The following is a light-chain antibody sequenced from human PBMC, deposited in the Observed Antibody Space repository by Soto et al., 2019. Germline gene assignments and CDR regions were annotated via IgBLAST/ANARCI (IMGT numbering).Light chain of an antibody. V-gene: IGLV2-18*02. CDR3: SSYTTSSTWV. J-gene: IGLJ2*01. CDR2: EVA. Sequence: QSALTQPPSVSGSPGQSVTISCTGTSRDVGSYDRVSWYQQPPGTAPKLMIYEVANRPSGVPDRFSGSKSGNTASLTISGLQAEDGADYYCSSYTTSSTWVFGGGTKLTVL. CDR1: SRDVGSYDR.